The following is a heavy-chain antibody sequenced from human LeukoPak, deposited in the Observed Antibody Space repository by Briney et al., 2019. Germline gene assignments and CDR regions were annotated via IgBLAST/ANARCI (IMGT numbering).Heavy chain of an antibody. J-gene: IGHJ4*02. CDR3: ANSPTVTTPPEY. CDR2: ISSGAGGT. V-gene: IGHV3-23*01. D-gene: IGHD4-17*01. Sequence: GGPLRLSCAASGFTFSSYAMLGVRQAPGKTRVGDSGISSGAGGTYYAGSVKGRFTVSRDNSKNTLYLQMNSLRVEDTAVYFCANSPTVTTPPEYWGQGTLVTVSS. CDR1: GFTFSSYA.